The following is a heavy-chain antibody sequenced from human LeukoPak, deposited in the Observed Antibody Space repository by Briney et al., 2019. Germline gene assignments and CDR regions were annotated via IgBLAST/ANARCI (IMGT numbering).Heavy chain of an antibody. CDR3: AKDRSGSYSQGLDY. CDR2: IRYDGSNK. CDR1: GFTFSSYG. V-gene: IGHV3-30*02. J-gene: IGHJ4*02. Sequence: GGSLRLSCAASGFTFSSYGMHWVRQAPGKGLEWVAFIRYDGSNKYYADSVKGRFTISRDNSKNTLYLQMNSLRAEDTAVYYRAKDRSGSYSQGLDYWGQGTLVTVSS. D-gene: IGHD1-26*01.